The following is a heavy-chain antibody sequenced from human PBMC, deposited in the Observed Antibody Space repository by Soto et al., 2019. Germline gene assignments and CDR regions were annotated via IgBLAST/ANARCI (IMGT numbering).Heavy chain of an antibody. CDR1: GFTFGDHA. Sequence: EVQLVESGGDLVQPGGSLRLSCAASGFTFGDHAMHWVRQVPGRGLEWVSGISWDSGTIDYGDSVKGRFTISRDNAKNSLYLQMNSLRPEDTAFYFCAQDNGGVCSLPRGGSYAYYGMDVWGQGTTVTVSS. V-gene: IGHV3-9*01. J-gene: IGHJ6*02. D-gene: IGHD2-8*01. CDR3: AQDNGGVCSLPRGGSYAYYGMDV. CDR2: ISWDSGTI.